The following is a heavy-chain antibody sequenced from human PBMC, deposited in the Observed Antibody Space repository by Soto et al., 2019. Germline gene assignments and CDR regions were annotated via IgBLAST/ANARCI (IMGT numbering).Heavy chain of an antibody. CDR1: GFTFSSYA. D-gene: IGHD6-19*01. CDR3: ANGVPGIAVAGTGYFQY. CDR2: ISGSGDST. V-gene: IGHV3-23*01. Sequence: GGSLRLSCAASGFTFSSYAMSWVRQAPGKGLEWVSGISGSGDSTYYADSVKGRFTISRDNSKNTLYLQMNSLRAEDTAVYYCANGVPGIAVAGTGYFQYWGQGTRVTVSS. J-gene: IGHJ1*01.